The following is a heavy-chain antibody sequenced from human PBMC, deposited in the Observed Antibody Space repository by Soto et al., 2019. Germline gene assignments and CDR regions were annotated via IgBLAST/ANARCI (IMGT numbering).Heavy chain of an antibody. V-gene: IGHV3-33*01. Sequence: QVQLVESGGGVVQTGRSLRLSGAASGFTFSSYGMHWVRQAPGKGLEWVAVIWYDASNKYCADSVKGRFTVSRDNSQNTLYLQMNRLMDEETAVYYCARDCAGYSSGWYQRGGFDYWGQGTLVTVSS. CDR1: GFTFSSYG. D-gene: IGHD6-19*01. J-gene: IGHJ4*02. CDR2: IWYDASNK. CDR3: ARDCAGYSSGWYQRGGFDY.